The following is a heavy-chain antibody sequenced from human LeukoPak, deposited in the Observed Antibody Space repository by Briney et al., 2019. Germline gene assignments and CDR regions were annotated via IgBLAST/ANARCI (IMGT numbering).Heavy chain of an antibody. CDR3: AKRVPYSSSSVYFDN. J-gene: IGHJ4*02. Sequence: PGGSLRLSCAASEFTFSNHGMSWVRQASGKGLEWVSAVSDSGSDTYYADSVKGRFTVSRDNSKNTLYLQMNSLRAEDTAVYYCAKRVPYSSSSVYFDNWGQGTLVTVSS. CDR1: EFTFSNHG. CDR2: VSDSGSDT. V-gene: IGHV3-23*01. D-gene: IGHD6-6*01.